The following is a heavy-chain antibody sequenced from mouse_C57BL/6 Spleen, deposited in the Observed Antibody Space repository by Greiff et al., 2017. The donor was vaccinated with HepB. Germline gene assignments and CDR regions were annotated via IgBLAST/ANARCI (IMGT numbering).Heavy chain of an antibody. J-gene: IGHJ3*01. D-gene: IGHD2-2*01. Sequence: QVQLQQSGAELARPGASVKMSCKASGYTFTSYTMHWVKQSPGQGLEWIGYINPSSGYTKYNQKFKDKATLTADKSSSTAYMQLSSLTSEDSAVYYCARDGYDGRPFAYWGQGTLVTVSA. CDR2: INPSSGYT. CDR3: ARDGYDGRPFAY. CDR1: GYTFTSYT. V-gene: IGHV1-4*01.